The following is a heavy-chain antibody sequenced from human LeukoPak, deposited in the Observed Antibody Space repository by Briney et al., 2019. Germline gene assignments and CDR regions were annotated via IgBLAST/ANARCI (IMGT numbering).Heavy chain of an antibody. J-gene: IGHJ4*02. D-gene: IGHD5-18*01. Sequence: ASVKVSCKASGGTFSSYAISWVRQAPGQGLEWMGRIIPIFGTANYAQKFQGRVTITTDESTSTAYMELSSLRSEDTAVYYCARVPNTAMVFDYWGQGTLVTASS. CDR2: IIPIFGTA. V-gene: IGHV1-69*05. CDR3: ARVPNTAMVFDY. CDR1: GGTFSSYA.